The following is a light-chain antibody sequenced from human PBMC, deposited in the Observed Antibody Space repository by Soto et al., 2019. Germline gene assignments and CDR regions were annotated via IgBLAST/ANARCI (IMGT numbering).Light chain of an antibody. CDR1: QSVGSY. Sequence: EIVLTQSPATLSLSPGDRATLSCRASQSVGSYLAWYQQKPGQTPRLLIYDASNRATGIPARFSGSGSGTDFTLAISSLEPEDFAIYYCQQRSNWPPFPFGGGTKVEIK. CDR3: QQRSNWPPFP. V-gene: IGKV3-11*01. J-gene: IGKJ4*01. CDR2: DAS.